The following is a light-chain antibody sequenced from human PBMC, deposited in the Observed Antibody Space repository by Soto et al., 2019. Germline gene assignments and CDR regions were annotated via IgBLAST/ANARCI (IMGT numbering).Light chain of an antibody. V-gene: IGKV3-15*01. J-gene: IGKJ2*01. CDR2: GAS. Sequence: EIVMTQSPATLSVSPGERATLSCRASQSVSSNLAWYQQKPGQAPRLLIYGASTRATGIPARFSGSGSGTEFTLTLSSLQSEDFAVYYCQQYNNWPPYTFGQATKLEIK. CDR3: QQYNNWPPYT. CDR1: QSVSSN.